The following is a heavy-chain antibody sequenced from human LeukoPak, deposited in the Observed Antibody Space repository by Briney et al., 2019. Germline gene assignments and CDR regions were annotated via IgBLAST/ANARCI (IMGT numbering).Heavy chain of an antibody. Sequence: PGGSLRLSCAASGFTFSSYSMNWVRQAPGKGLEWVSSISSSSSYIYYADSVKGRFTISRDNAKNSLYLQMNSLRAEDTAVYYCAGEESELWLFFGDWGQGTLVTVSS. CDR3: AGEESELWLFFGD. V-gene: IGHV3-21*01. CDR2: ISSSSSYI. J-gene: IGHJ4*02. D-gene: IGHD5-18*01. CDR1: GFTFSSYS.